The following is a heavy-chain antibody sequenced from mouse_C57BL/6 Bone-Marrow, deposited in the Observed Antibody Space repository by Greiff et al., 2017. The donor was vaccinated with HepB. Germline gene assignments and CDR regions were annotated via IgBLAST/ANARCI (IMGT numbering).Heavy chain of an antibody. CDR3: TRKDDGYLDY. D-gene: IGHD2-3*01. CDR1: GYTFTDYE. J-gene: IGHJ2*01. V-gene: IGHV1-15*01. CDR2: IVPETGGT. Sequence: VQLQQSGAELVRPGASVTLSCKASGYTFTDYEMHWVKQTPVHGLEWIGAIVPETGGTAYNQKFKGKAILTADKSSSTAYMELRSLTSEDSAVYYCTRKDDGYLDYWGQGATLTVSS.